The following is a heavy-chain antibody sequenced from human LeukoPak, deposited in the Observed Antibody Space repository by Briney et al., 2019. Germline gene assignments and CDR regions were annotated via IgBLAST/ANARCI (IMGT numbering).Heavy chain of an antibody. CDR3: AREYDSRARFDS. Sequence: PGGSLRLSCVGSGDSFIRHSMNWVRRAPGKGVEGIAYIASSGSPIYYADSVKGRFTVSRDNARTSLFLHMNSLRAEDTAVYYCAREYDSRARFDSWGQGTLVTVS. D-gene: IGHD6-13*01. CDR1: GDSFIRHS. J-gene: IGHJ4*02. CDR2: IASSGSPI. V-gene: IGHV3-48*01.